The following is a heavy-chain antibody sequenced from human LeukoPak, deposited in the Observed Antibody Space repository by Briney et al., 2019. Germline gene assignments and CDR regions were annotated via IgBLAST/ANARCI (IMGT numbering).Heavy chain of an antibody. J-gene: IGHJ4*02. CDR2: IYTSGST. Sequence: PSETLSLTCTVSGGSISSGSYYWSWIRQPAGKGLEWIGRIYTSGSTNYNPSLKSRVTISVDTSKNQFSLKLSSVTAADTAVYYCARHPHVLLWFGDPPRGKYYFDYWGQGTLVTVSS. V-gene: IGHV4-61*02. CDR1: GGSISSGSYY. D-gene: IGHD3-10*01. CDR3: ARHPHVLLWFGDPPRGKYYFDY.